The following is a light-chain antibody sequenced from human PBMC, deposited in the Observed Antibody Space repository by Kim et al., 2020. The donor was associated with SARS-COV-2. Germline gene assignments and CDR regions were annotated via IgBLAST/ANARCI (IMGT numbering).Light chain of an antibody. Sequence: VFPGERVTHHCRTMQTVSRDLAWYQQAPGQAPRLLIYGVYTRATGIPATFTGSGSGTEFTHTISSLQSEDFALYYCQQYNDRPLTFGGGTKVEIK. V-gene: IGKV3-15*01. CDR1: QTVSRD. CDR2: GVY. J-gene: IGKJ4*01. CDR3: QQYNDRPLT.